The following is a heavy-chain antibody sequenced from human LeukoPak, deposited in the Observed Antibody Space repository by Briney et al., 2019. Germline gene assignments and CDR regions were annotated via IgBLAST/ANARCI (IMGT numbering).Heavy chain of an antibody. D-gene: IGHD1-14*01. Sequence: ASVKVSCKASGYTFTSYGISWVRQAPGQGLEWMGWINPNNGGTNYAQKFQGRVTMTRDTSISTAYMELSRLRSDDTAVYYCARSYRKSDAFDIWGQGTMVTVSS. CDR1: GYTFTSYG. CDR2: INPNNGGT. J-gene: IGHJ3*02. CDR3: ARSYRKSDAFDI. V-gene: IGHV1-2*02.